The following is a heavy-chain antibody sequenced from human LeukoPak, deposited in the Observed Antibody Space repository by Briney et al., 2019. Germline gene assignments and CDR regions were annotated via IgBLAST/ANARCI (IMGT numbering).Heavy chain of an antibody. CDR2: IYPGDSDI. CDR3: ARSYYDFWSGYYPGAPFDP. D-gene: IGHD3-3*01. J-gene: IGHJ5*02. CDR1: GYSFTSYW. V-gene: IGHV5-51*01. Sequence: GESLKISCKGSGYSFTSYWIGWVRQMPGKGLQWMGIIYPGDSDIRYGPSFQGQVTISADKSISTAYLQWSSLKASDTAMYYCARSYYDFWSGYYPGAPFDPWGQGTLVTVSS.